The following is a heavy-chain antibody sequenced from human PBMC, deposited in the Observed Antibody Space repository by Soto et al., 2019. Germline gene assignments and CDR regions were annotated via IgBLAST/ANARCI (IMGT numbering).Heavy chain of an antibody. D-gene: IGHD2-2*01. CDR3: ARVVGGYYYGMDV. V-gene: IGHV4-4*02. J-gene: IGHJ6*04. CDR1: GGSISSSHW. Sequence: QVQMQESCPGLVKPSGTLSLTCAVSGGSISSSHWWSWVRQPPGKGLEWMGEIYHSGSTNYNPPLKSRVSIAVGKAKNQLSLKLSSVTAADTAVYYCARVVGGYYYGMDVWGKGTTVTVSS. CDR2: IYHSGST.